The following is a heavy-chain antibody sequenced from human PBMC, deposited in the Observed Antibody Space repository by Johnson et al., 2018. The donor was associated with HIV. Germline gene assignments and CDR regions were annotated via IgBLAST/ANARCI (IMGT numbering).Heavy chain of an antibody. D-gene: IGHD6-13*01. J-gene: IGHJ3*02. Sequence: QVQLVESGGGLVQPGRSMRLSCAASGFTFSSYDLHWVRQAPGKGLEWVAVISYDGSTKYYADSVRGRFTISRDNSKNTLYLQINSLRAEDTAVYYCARDGTSRGCAFDIWGQGTMVTVSS. CDR1: GFTFSSYD. CDR3: ARDGTSRGCAFDI. V-gene: IGHV3-30*04. CDR2: ISYDGSTK.